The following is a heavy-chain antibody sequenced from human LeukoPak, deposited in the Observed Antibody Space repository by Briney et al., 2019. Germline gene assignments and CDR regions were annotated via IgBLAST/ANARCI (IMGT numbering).Heavy chain of an antibody. Sequence: GGSLRLSCAASGFTFSSYSMNWVRQAPGKGLEWVSSISSSSSYIYYADSVKGRFTISRDNAKNSLYLQMNSLRAEDTAVYYCARTYGSGSPYYYYYMDVWGKGTTVTISS. CDR1: GFTFSSYS. CDR2: ISSSSSYI. D-gene: IGHD3-10*01. CDR3: ARTYGSGSPYYYYYMDV. J-gene: IGHJ6*03. V-gene: IGHV3-21*01.